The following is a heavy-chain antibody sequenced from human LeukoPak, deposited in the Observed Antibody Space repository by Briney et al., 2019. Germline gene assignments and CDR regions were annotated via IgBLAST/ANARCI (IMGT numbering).Heavy chain of an antibody. Sequence: GGSLRLSCAASGFTFSSYAMSWVRQAPGRGLEWVSAISGSGGSTYYADSVKGRFTISRDNSKNTLYLQMNSLRAEDTAVYYCAKGRNYDFWSGYYVAHWGQGTLVTVSS. CDR3: AKGRNYDFWSGYYVAH. CDR1: GFTFSSYA. CDR2: ISGSGGST. D-gene: IGHD3-3*01. V-gene: IGHV3-23*01. J-gene: IGHJ4*02.